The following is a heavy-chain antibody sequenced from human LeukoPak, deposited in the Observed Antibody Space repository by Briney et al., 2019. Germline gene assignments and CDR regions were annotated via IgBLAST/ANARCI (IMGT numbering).Heavy chain of an antibody. V-gene: IGHV4-34*01. CDR1: GGSFSGYY. J-gene: IGHJ4*02. D-gene: IGHD2-15*01. Sequence: SETLSLTCAVYGGSFSGYYWSWIRQPPGKGLEWIGEINHSGSTNYNPSLKSRVTISVDTSKNQFSLKLSSVTAADTAVYYCARHVARYCSGGSCPRAFDYWGQGTLVTVSS. CDR3: ARHVARYCSGGSCPRAFDY. CDR2: INHSGST.